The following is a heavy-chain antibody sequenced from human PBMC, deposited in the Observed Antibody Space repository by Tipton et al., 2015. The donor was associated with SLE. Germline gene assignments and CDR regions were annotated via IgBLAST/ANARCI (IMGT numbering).Heavy chain of an antibody. V-gene: IGHV3-23*01. CDR1: GFTFSSYA. Sequence: SPRLSCAASGFTFSSYAMSGVLQAPGKGLEWVSGISGSGSSTYYADSLKGRFTISRDNSKNTLYLQMNSLRAEDTAVYYCVSPFDLGYWGQGTLVTVSS. J-gene: IGHJ4*02. CDR3: VSPFDLGY. D-gene: IGHD3-3*02. CDR2: ISGSGSST.